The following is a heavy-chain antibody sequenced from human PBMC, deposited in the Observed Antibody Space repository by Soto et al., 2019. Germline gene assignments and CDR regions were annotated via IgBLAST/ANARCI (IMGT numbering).Heavy chain of an antibody. CDR3: ARESSGGNSDFDI. V-gene: IGHV4-38-2*02. CDR2: IFHSGGT. Sequence: SETLSLTCAVSGYSITTGYSWGWIRQPPGKGLEWIGNIFHSGGTYYSPSLKSRLTMSIDTSKNQFSLKLRSVTAADTAVYYCARESSGGNSDFDIWGQGTMVTVSS. D-gene: IGHD2-21*02. CDR1: GYSITTGYS. J-gene: IGHJ3*02.